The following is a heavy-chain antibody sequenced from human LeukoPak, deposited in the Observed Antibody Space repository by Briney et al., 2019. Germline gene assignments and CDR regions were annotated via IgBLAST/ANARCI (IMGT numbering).Heavy chain of an antibody. D-gene: IGHD3-3*01. CDR3: ARDQGRGYDFWSGSHY. V-gene: IGHV3-23*01. CDR2: ISGSGGST. CDR1: GFTFSSYA. J-gene: IGHJ4*02. Sequence: GGSLRLSCAASGFTFSSYAMSWVRQAPGKGLEWVSAISGSGGSTYYADSVKGRFTISRDNSKNTLYLQMNSLRAEDTAVYYCARDQGRGYDFWSGSHYWGQGTLVTVSS.